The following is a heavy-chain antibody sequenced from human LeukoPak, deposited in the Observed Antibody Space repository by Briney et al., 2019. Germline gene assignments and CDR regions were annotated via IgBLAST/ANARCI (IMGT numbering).Heavy chain of an antibody. CDR3: ARDPVAYCSSTSCSKGYGMDV. J-gene: IGHJ6*02. CDR2: IYRGSST. Sequence: GGFLRLSCAASGFTVSSNYMNWVRQAPGKGLEWVSTIYRGSSTYYADSVKGRFTISRDNSKNTLYLQMNSLRAEDTAVYYCARDPVAYCSSTSCSKGYGMDVWGQGTTVTVSS. D-gene: IGHD2-2*01. CDR1: GFTVSSNY. V-gene: IGHV3-53*01.